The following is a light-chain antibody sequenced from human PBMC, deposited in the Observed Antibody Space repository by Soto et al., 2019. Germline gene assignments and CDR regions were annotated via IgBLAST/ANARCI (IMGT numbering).Light chain of an antibody. V-gene: IGKV3-11*01. CDR2: DAS. CDR3: QQRSNWPIT. CDR1: QSVCSY. J-gene: IGKJ5*01. Sequence: EIVLTQSPATLSLSPGERATLSCRASQSVCSYLAWYKQKPGQAPRLFIYDASNRATGIPARFRGSGSGTDFTLTISSLEPEDFAVYYCQQRSNWPITFGQGTRLEIK.